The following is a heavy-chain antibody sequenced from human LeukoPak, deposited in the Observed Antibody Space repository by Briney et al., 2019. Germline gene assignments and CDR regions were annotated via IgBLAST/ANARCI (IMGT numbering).Heavy chain of an antibody. CDR1: GGSISSYY. CDR2: IYYSGST. Sequence: SETLSPTCTVSGGSISSYYWSWIRQPPGKGLEWIGYIYYSGSTNYNPSLKSRVTISVDTSKNQFSLKLSSVTAADTAVYYCARAYGDIVATIQWGQGTLVTVSS. J-gene: IGHJ4*02. CDR3: ARAYGDIVATIQ. D-gene: IGHD5-12*01. V-gene: IGHV4-59*01.